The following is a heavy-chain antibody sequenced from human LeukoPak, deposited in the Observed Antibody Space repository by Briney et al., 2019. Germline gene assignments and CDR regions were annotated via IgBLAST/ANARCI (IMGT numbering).Heavy chain of an antibody. V-gene: IGHV1-46*01. J-gene: IGHJ1*01. Sequence: GASVKVSCKASGYTFTSYYMHWVRQAPGQGLEWMGIINPSGGSTSYAQKFQGRVTMTRDTSTSTVYMELRSLRSEDTAVYYCARVSTLTIFGLEHWGQGTLVTVSS. CDR1: GYTFTSYY. CDR3: ARVSTLTIFGLEH. D-gene: IGHD3-3*01. CDR2: INPSGGST.